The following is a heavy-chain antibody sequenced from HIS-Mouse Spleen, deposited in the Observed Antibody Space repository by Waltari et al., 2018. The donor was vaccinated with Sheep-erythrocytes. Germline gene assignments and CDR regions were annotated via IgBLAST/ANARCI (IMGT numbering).Heavy chain of an antibody. CDR2: ISYDGSNK. D-gene: IGHD6-13*01. Sequence: QVQLVESGGGVVQPGRSLRLSCPASGFTFRRLARHWVRQAPGKGLEWVAVISYDGSNKYYADSVKGRFTISRDNSKNTLYLQMNSLRAEDTAVYYCARGAYSSSWYPFQHWGQGTLVTVSS. CDR3: ARGAYSSSWYPFQH. CDR1: GFTFRRLA. V-gene: IGHV3-30-3*01. J-gene: IGHJ1*01.